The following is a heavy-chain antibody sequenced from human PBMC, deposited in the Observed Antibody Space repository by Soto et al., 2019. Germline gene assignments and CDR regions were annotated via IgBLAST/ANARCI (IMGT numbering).Heavy chain of an antibody. CDR1: GYTLTELS. CDR3: ATKDGYSYGFSNWFDP. V-gene: IGHV1-24*01. CDR2: FDSEDGET. Sequence: ASVKVSCKVSGYTLTELSMHWVRQAPGKGLEWMGGFDSEDGETIYAQKFQGRVTMTEDTSTDTAYMELSSLRSEDTAVYYCATKDGYSYGFSNWFDPWRQGTLVTVSS. D-gene: IGHD5-18*01. J-gene: IGHJ5*02.